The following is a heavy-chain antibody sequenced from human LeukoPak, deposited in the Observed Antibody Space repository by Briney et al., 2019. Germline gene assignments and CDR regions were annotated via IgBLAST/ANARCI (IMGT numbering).Heavy chain of an antibody. CDR2: IYPGDSDT. V-gene: IGHV5-51*01. CDR3: ARHAYDILTGYYMDV. Sequence: GESLKISCKGSGYSFTSYYIGWVRQMPGKGLEWMGIIYPGDSDTRYSPSFQGQVTISADKSISTAYLQWSSLKASDTAMYYCARHAYDILTGYYMDVWGKGTTVTISS. CDR1: GYSFTSYY. D-gene: IGHD3-9*01. J-gene: IGHJ6*03.